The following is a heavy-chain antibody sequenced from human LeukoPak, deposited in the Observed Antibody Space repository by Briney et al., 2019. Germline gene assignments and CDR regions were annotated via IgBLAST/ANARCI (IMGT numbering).Heavy chain of an antibody. J-gene: IGHJ4*02. Sequence: TSETLSLTCTVSGGSISGYYWSWIRQPPGKGLEWIGYIYYSGSTNYNPSLKSRVTISVDTSKNQFSLKLSSVTAADTAVYYCARATTAPFQLWLEYWGQGTLVTVSS. V-gene: IGHV4-59*01. D-gene: IGHD5-18*01. CDR2: IYYSGST. CDR3: ARATTAPFQLWLEY. CDR1: GGSISGYY.